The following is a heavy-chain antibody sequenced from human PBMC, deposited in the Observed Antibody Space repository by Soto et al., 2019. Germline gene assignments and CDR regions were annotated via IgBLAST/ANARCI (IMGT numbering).Heavy chain of an antibody. CDR3: ARASSSWSRGFDY. D-gene: IGHD6-6*01. Sequence: SETLSITCTVSGGSINYYYWNWIRQPPGKGLEYIGFIYYSGSTNYNPSLKSRVTISLDTSKNQFSLKMTSVTAADSALYHCARASSSWSRGFDYWGQGVLVTVSS. V-gene: IGHV4-59*01. CDR2: IYYSGST. CDR1: GGSINYYY. J-gene: IGHJ4*02.